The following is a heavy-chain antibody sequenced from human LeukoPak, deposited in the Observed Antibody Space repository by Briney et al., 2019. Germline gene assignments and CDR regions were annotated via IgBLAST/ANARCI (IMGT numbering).Heavy chain of an antibody. CDR1: GGSISSYY. CDR2: IYYSGST. J-gene: IGHJ6*02. D-gene: IGHD6-13*01. CDR3: ARHVGSSWYYGMDV. Sequence: SETLSLTCTVSGGSISSYYWSWIQQPPGKGLEWIGYIYYSGSTNYNPSLKSRVTISVDTSKNQFSLKLSSATAADTAVYYCARHVGSSWYYGMDVWGQGTTVTVSS. V-gene: IGHV4-59*08.